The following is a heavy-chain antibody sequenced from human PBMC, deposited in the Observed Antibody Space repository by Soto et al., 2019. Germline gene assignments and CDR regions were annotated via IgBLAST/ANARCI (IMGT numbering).Heavy chain of an antibody. Sequence: ASVKVTCKASGYTFTSYGISWVRQAPRQGLEWMGWISAYNGNTNYAQKLQGRVTMTTDTSTSTAYMELRSLRSDDTAVYYCARDPGDDSSGYYSYYGMDVWGQGTTVTVSS. J-gene: IGHJ6*02. CDR1: GYTFTSYG. CDR2: ISAYNGNT. D-gene: IGHD3-22*01. CDR3: ARDPGDDSSGYYSYYGMDV. V-gene: IGHV1-18*04.